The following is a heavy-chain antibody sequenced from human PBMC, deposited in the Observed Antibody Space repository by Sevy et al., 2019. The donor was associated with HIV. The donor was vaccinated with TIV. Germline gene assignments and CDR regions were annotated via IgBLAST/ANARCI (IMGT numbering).Heavy chain of an antibody. J-gene: IGHJ4*02. CDR2: IYTSGST. V-gene: IGHV4-61*02. CDR3: ARRIGVGAFDY. Sequence: SETLSLTCTVSGGSFSSSSYYWNWIRQPAGRGLEWIGRIYTSGSTNYNPSLKSRVTMSVDTSKKQFSLKLSSVTAADTAVYYCARRIGVGAFDYWGQGNLVTVSS. CDR1: GGSFSSSSYY. D-gene: IGHD1-26*01.